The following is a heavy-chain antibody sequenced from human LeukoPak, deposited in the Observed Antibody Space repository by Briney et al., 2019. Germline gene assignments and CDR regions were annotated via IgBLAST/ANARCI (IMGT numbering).Heavy chain of an antibody. Sequence: PSETLSLTCTVSGGSISSSSYYWVWIRQPPGKGLEWIGSVYYIGSTYYNPSLKSRVTISVDTSKNQFSLKLSSVTAADTAVYYCERHISGSSLFDYWGQGTLVTVSS. CDR2: VYYIGST. D-gene: IGHD1-26*01. J-gene: IGHJ4*02. CDR3: ERHISGSSLFDY. CDR1: GGSISSSSYY. V-gene: IGHV4-39*01.